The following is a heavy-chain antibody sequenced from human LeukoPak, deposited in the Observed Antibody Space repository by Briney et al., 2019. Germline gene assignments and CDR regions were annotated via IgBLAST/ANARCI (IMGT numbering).Heavy chain of an antibody. V-gene: IGHV3-9*01. CDR1: GFTFDNYA. Sequence: GGSLRLSCVASGFTFDNYAIHWVRQAPGKGLEWVSGISWNGGGIGYADSVKGRFTISRDNAKNSLYLQVNSLRAEDTAVYYCAREFCSGANCYPMGAFDMWGQGTMVTVSS. D-gene: IGHD2-15*01. CDR2: ISWNGGGI. CDR3: AREFCSGANCYPMGAFDM. J-gene: IGHJ3*02.